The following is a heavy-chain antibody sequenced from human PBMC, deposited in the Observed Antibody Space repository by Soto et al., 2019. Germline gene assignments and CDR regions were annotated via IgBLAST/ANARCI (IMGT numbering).Heavy chain of an antibody. D-gene: IGHD2-2*01. CDR1: GGTFSSYA. CDR2: IIPIFGTA. V-gene: IGHV1-69*13. J-gene: IGHJ6*02. Sequence: ASVKVSCKASGGTFSSYAISWVRQAPGQGLEWMGGIIPIFGTANYAQKFQGRVTITADESTSTAYMELSSLRSEDTAVYYCAIPGEDIVVVPAAISGYYYYYGMDVWGQGTTVTVSS. CDR3: AIPGEDIVVVPAAISGYYYYYGMDV.